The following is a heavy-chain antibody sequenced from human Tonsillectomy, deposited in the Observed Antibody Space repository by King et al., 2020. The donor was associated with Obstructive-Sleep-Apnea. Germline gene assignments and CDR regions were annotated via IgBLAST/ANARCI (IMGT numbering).Heavy chain of an antibody. CDR3: ARQQRNAAGTDYPDAGLDV. Sequence: FQLVQSGPEAKKPGESLRISCRGSGFSFSRHWIAWVRQMPGKGLEWMGTIYPGDSDTRYSPTFQGQVAFSVDRSISTAFLQWHNLWASDTAIFYCARQQRNAAGTDYPDAGLDVWGQGTMVTVSS. V-gene: IGHV5-51*01. CDR2: IYPGDSDT. D-gene: IGHD3-10*01. CDR1: GFSFSRHW. J-gene: IGHJ3*01.